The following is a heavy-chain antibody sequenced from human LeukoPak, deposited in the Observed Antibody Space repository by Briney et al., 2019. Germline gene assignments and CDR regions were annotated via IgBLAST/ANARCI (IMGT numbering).Heavy chain of an antibody. CDR2: ISGSGGST. D-gene: IGHD3-10*01. V-gene: IGHV3-23*01. Sequence: GGSLRLSCAASGFTFSSYAMSWVRQAPGKGLEWVSAISGSGGSTYYADSVKGRFTISRDNSKNTLYLQMNSLRAEDTAVYYCARHATYYYGSGSYSGDYWGQGTLVTVSS. J-gene: IGHJ4*02. CDR3: ARHATYYYGSGSYSGDY. CDR1: GFTFSSYA.